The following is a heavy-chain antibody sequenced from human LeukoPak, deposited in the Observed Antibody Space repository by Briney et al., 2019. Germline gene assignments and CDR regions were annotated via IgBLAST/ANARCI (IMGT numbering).Heavy chain of an antibody. D-gene: IGHD6-19*01. CDR3: ARGEQWLVPYYFDY. J-gene: IGHJ4*02. CDR2: MYNSGST. V-gene: IGHV4-59*01. CDR1: GGSISGSY. Sequence: SETLSLTCTVSGGSISGSYWSWIRQPPGKGLEWIAYMYNSGSTNYNPSLKSRVTISIDTSKNQFSLKLSSVTAADTAVYYCARGEQWLVPYYFDYWGQGTLVTVSS.